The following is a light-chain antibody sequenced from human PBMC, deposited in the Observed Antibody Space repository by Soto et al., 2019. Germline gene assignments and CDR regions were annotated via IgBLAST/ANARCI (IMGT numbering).Light chain of an antibody. V-gene: IGLV3-21*04. CDR2: YDS. CDR3: QVWDSSSDHRGHVV. Sequence: SYELTQPPSVSVAPGKTARITCGGNNIGSKSVHWYQQKPGQAPVLVIYYDSDRPSGIPERFSGSNSGNTATLTISRVEAGDEADYYCQVWDSSSDHRGHVVFGGGTKLTVL. CDR1: NIGSKS. J-gene: IGLJ2*01.